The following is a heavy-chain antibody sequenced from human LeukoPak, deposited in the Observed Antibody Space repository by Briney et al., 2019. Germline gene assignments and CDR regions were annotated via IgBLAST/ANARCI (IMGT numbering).Heavy chain of an antibody. Sequence: ASVKVSCTASGYTFTGYYMHWVRQAPGQGLEWMGRINPNSGGTNYAQKFQGRVTMTRDTSISTAYMELSRLRSDDTAVYYCARDGGYYYDSSGKDYWGQGTLVTVS. V-gene: IGHV1-2*06. CDR2: INPNSGGT. D-gene: IGHD3-22*01. CDR3: ARDGGYYYDSSGKDY. CDR1: GYTFTGYY. J-gene: IGHJ4*02.